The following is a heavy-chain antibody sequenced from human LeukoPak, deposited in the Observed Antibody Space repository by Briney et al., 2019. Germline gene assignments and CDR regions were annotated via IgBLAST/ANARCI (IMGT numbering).Heavy chain of an antibody. V-gene: IGHV3-23*01. D-gene: IGHD2-8*02. CDR2: FDGNGPNT. CDR1: GFTFSSFA. Sequence: QPGGSLRLSCAASGFTFSSFAMTWVRQAPGKELEWVSGFDGNGPNTYYADSVKGRWTISRDNSRNTLYLEMNSLRPEDTAIYYCAKPRTTGLGWAQFDYWGQGSLVTVSS. J-gene: IGHJ4*02. CDR3: AKPRTTGLGWAQFDY.